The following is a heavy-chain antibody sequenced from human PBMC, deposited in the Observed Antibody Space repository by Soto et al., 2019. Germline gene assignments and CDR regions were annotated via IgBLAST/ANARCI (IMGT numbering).Heavy chain of an antibody. Sequence: PSETLSLTCAVSGGSISSGGYSWSWIRQPPGKGLEWIGYIYHSGSTYYNPSLKSRVTISVDRSKNQFSLKLSSVTAADTAVYYCARGGCSSTSCYDYWGQGTLVTVSS. V-gene: IGHV4-30-2*01. J-gene: IGHJ4*02. CDR3: ARGGCSSTSCYDY. CDR1: GGSISSGGYS. D-gene: IGHD2-2*01. CDR2: IYHSGST.